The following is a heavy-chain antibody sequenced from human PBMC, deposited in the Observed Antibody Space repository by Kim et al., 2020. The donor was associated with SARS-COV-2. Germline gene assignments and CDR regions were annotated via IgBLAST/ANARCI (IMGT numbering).Heavy chain of an antibody. Sequence: GGSLRLSCVASGFTFSAHRMNWVRQAPGKGLEWVSYIARGGITIYYADSVKGRFTISRDNAKNSLYLQINSLRDEDTAVYYCARDLTTGGDIGVWGQGTTVTVSS. V-gene: IGHV3-48*02. CDR3: ARDLTTGGDIGV. CDR1: GFTFSAHR. D-gene: IGHD2-15*01. CDR2: IARGGITI. J-gene: IGHJ6*02.